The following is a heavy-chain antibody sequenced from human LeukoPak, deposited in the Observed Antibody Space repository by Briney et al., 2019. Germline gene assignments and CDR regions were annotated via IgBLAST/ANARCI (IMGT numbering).Heavy chain of an antibody. D-gene: IGHD1-26*01. CDR1: GGTFSSYA. V-gene: IGHV1-69*13. CDR2: IIPIFGTA. CDR3: ATATYSGSYRAIAFDI. Sequence: SVKVSCKASGGTFSSYAISWVRQAPGQGLEWMGGIIPIFGTANYAQKFQGRVTITADESTSIAYMELSSLRSEDTAVYYCATATYSGSYRAIAFDIWGQGTMVTVSS. J-gene: IGHJ3*02.